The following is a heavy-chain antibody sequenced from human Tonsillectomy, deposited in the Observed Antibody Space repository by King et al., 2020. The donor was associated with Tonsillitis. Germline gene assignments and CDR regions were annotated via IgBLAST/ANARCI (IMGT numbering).Heavy chain of an antibody. CDR2: IYYSGTT. V-gene: IGHV4-39*01. J-gene: IGHJ4*02. D-gene: IGHD3-3*01. CDR3: ARHNFADFVSGYPYVDY. CDR1: GGSISSSSYY. Sequence: LQLQESGPGLVKPSETLSLTCTVSGGSISSSSYYWGWIRQPPGKGLEWIGNIYYSGTTYYNPSLKSRVTISVDTSKNQFSLKLSSVTAADTAVYYCARHNFADFVSGYPYVDYWGQGTLFTVSS.